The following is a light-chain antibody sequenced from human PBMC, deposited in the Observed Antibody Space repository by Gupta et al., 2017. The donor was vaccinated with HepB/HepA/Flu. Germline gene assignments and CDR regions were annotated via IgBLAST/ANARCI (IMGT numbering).Light chain of an antibody. CDR2: DND. J-gene: IGLJ3*02. Sequence: QSVLTQPPSLSGTPGQRITISCSGTSSNIGSHTVSWYQQLPGTAPKLLIYDNDQRPSGVPDRVSGSKFVTSASLAISGLQSDDEADYYCATCDDSLNGPVFGGGTKLTVL. CDR1: SSNIGSHT. CDR3: ATCDDSLNGPV. V-gene: IGLV1-44*01.